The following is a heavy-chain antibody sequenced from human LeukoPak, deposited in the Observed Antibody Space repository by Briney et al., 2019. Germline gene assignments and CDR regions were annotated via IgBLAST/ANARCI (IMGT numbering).Heavy chain of an antibody. CDR1: GFTFSSYA. V-gene: IGHV3-74*03. D-gene: IGHD3-9*01. J-gene: IGHJ4*02. CDR3: ARGPTGSYGRDY. CDR2: ISSDDTYT. Sequence: GGSLRLSCAASGFTFSSYAMSWVRQAPGKGLVWVSVISSDDTYTKYADSVRGRFAISRDNAKNTLYLQMNSLRAEDTALYYCARGPTGSYGRDYWGQGTLVTVSS.